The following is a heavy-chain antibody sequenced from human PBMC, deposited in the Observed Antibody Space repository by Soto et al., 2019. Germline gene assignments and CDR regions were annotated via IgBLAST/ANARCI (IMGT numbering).Heavy chain of an antibody. V-gene: IGHV4-61*01. D-gene: IGHD6-13*01. CDR1: GGSVSSGSYY. J-gene: IGHJ5*02. CDR2: IYYSGST. Sequence: QVQLQESGPGLVKPSATLSLTCTVSGGSVSSGSYYWSWIRQPPGKGLEWIGYIYYSGSTNYNPSRKSRVTLSVDTAKNQFSLKLSSVTAADTDVYYCARVRQRQLLDPWGQGTLVTVSS. CDR3: ARVRQRQLLDP.